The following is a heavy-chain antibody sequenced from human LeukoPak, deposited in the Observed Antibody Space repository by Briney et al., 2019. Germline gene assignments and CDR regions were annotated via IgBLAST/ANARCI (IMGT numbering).Heavy chain of an antibody. Sequence: ASVKVSCKASGYTFTSYDLNWVRRATGQGLEWMGWMSPASGNTGYAQEFQGRVTMTRDTSTSTVYMELSSLRSEDTAVYYCARVPKGAPLAGAFDIWGQGTMVTVSS. V-gene: IGHV1-8*01. D-gene: IGHD1-26*01. CDR3: ARVPKGAPLAGAFDI. J-gene: IGHJ3*02. CDR2: MSPASGNT. CDR1: GYTFTSYD.